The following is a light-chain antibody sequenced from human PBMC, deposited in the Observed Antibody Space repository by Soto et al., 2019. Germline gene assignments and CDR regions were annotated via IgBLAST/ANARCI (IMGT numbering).Light chain of an antibody. CDR3: QSYDNSLSHVV. Sequence: QSVLTQPPSXXXXXXXXXXXXCTGSSSNIGSFYDVHWYQQLPGTVPKLLIYGDNNRPSGVPDRFSGSKSGTSASLAITGLQAEDEADYYCQSYDNSLSHVVFGGGTKLTVL. J-gene: IGLJ2*01. CDR1: SSNIGSFYD. CDR2: GDN. V-gene: IGLV1-40*01.